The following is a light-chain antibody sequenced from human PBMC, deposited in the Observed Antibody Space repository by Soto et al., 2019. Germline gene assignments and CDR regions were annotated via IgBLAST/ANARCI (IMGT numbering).Light chain of an antibody. Sequence: QSVLTQPASVSGFPGQSITISCTGTSSDIGGYNYVSWYQHHPGKVPKLLIYDVNLRPPGISNRFSASKSGNTASLTISGIHSDDECYYYCGSYTDSSTLVFGGGTKLTVL. CDR1: SSDIGGYNY. CDR2: DVN. J-gene: IGLJ2*01. CDR3: GSYTDSSTLV. V-gene: IGLV2-14*03.